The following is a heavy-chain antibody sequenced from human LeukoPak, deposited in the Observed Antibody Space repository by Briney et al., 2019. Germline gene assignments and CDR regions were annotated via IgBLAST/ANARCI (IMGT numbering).Heavy chain of an antibody. CDR1: GFTFSSYA. V-gene: IGHV3-23*01. Sequence: GGSLRLSCAASGFTFSSYAMNWVRQAPGKGLEGVSGISGSGGSTYYADSVKGRFTISRDNSKNTMSLQMNSLRAEDTAVYYCARDGGYCSSTSCYTYPYYYYYYMDVWGKGATVTASS. J-gene: IGHJ6*03. CDR3: ARDGGYCSSTSCYTYPYYYYYYMDV. CDR2: ISGSGGST. D-gene: IGHD2-2*02.